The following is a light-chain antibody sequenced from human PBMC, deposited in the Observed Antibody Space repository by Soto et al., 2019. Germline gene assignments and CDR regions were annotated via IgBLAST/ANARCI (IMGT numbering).Light chain of an antibody. Sequence: QSALTQPASVSGSPGQSITISCTGTSSDVGGYNYVSWKQQHPGKAPKLMIYNVRNRPSGVSNRFSGSKSVNTASLTISGLQAEDEADYYCSSYTTISTYVFGTGTKGTVL. CDR2: NVR. CDR1: SSDVGGYNY. V-gene: IGLV2-14*01. J-gene: IGLJ1*01. CDR3: SSYTTISTYV.